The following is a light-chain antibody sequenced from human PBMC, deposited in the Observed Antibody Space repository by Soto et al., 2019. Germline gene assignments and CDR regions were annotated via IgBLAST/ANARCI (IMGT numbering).Light chain of an antibody. CDR1: RSNIGSNT. CDR2: SNN. V-gene: IGLV1-44*01. J-gene: IGLJ1*01. CDR3: AVWDDSLNGYV. Sequence: QSVLTQPPSASGTPGQRVTISCSGSRSNIGSNTVNWYQQLPGAAPKLLIQSNNQRPSGVPDRFSGSQSDTSASLAISGLQSEDEADYYCAVWDDSLNGYVFGTGTQLTVL.